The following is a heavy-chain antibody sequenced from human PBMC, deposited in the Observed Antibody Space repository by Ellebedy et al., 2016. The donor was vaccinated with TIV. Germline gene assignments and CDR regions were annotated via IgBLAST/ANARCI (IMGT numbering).Heavy chain of an antibody. J-gene: IGHJ4*02. CDR3: AKLDSSGYYYGRLDY. Sequence: GGSLRLSCAASGFTFRNFAMTWVRQAPGKGLEWVSSISSIGDSSDYADSVRGRVTISRDNSKSTLYLQMDSLRADNSAEYYCAKLDSSGYYYGRLDYWGQGALVTVSS. D-gene: IGHD3-22*01. CDR1: GFTFRNFA. V-gene: IGHV3-23*01. CDR2: ISSIGDSS.